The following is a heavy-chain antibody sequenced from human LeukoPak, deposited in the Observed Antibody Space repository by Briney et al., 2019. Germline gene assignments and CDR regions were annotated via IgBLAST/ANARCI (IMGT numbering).Heavy chain of an antibody. Sequence: GGSLRLSCAASGFTFSTYGMHWVRQAPGKGLEWVAVLSYDGSNKYYRDSVKGRFTISRDNSKNTLYLQMNSLRAEDTAVYYCAKEYCSNSVCHSLDYWGQGTLVTVSS. CDR2: LSYDGSNK. J-gene: IGHJ4*02. CDR1: GFTFSTYG. V-gene: IGHV3-30*18. CDR3: AKEYCSNSVCHSLDY. D-gene: IGHD2-8*01.